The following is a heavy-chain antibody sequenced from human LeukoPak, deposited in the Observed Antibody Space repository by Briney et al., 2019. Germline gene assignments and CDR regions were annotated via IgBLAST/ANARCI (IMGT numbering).Heavy chain of an antibody. D-gene: IGHD4-17*01. J-gene: IGHJ4*02. CDR1: GFTFNAYW. CDR3: ARELDYGDYIGDFDY. V-gene: IGHV3-7*01. Sequence: PGGSLRLSCAASGFTFNAYWMSWVRQAPGKGLEWVANIKQDGSEKYYVDSVKGRFTISRDNAKNSLYLQMNSLRAEDTAVYYCARELDYGDYIGDFDYWGQGTLVTVSS. CDR2: IKQDGSEK.